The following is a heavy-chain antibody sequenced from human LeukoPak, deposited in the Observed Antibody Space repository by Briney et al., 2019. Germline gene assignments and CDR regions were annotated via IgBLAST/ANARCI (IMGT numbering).Heavy chain of an antibody. Sequence: GGSLRLSCAASGFTFSSYGMHWVRQAPGKGLEWVAFIRYDGSNKYYADSVKGRFTISRDNSKDTLYLQMNSLRAEDTAVYYCANPSDCSSTSCYYQGDYWGQGTLVTVSS. CDR2: IRYDGSNK. CDR3: ANPSDCSSTSCYYQGDY. J-gene: IGHJ4*02. D-gene: IGHD2-2*01. V-gene: IGHV3-30*02. CDR1: GFTFSSYG.